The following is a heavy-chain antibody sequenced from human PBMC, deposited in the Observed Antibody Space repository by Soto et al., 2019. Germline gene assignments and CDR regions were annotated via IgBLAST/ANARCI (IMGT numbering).Heavy chain of an antibody. D-gene: IGHD6-13*01. CDR2: INPSGGDT. Sequence: GASVKVSCKTSGYTFTRHYIHWVRQAPGQGLEWMGIINPSGGDTSYTLNFQGRVTMTRDTSTNTVYMEVNSLKSEDTAMYYCARENYSTTWASDYWGQGTLVTVSS. CDR3: ARENYSTTWASDY. V-gene: IGHV1-46*01. CDR1: GYTFTRHY. J-gene: IGHJ4*02.